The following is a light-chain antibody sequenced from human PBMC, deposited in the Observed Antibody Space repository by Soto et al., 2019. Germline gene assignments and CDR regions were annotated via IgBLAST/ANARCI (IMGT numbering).Light chain of an antibody. CDR2: GAS. CDR3: QQYRMSPNT. CDR1: QSVSSN. V-gene: IGKV3-15*01. J-gene: IGKJ5*01. Sequence: EMVMTQSPATLSVTPGERATLSCRASQSVSSNLAWYQQKPGQAPRLLIYGASTRATGIPARFSGSGSGTDFSLTIRGLKPEDFAVYYCQQYRMSPNTFGQGTRLEIK.